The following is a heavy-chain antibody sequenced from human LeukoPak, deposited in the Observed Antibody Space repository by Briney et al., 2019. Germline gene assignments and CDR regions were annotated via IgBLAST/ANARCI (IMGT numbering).Heavy chain of an antibody. CDR1: GYTFTSYD. CDR3: ARGTKGPRKIYYFDY. CDR2: TNPNSGNT. V-gene: IGHV1-8*01. D-gene: IGHD1-14*01. Sequence: ASVKVSCKASGYTFTSYDINWVRQATGQGLEWMGWTNPNSGNTGYAQKFQGRVTMTRNTSISTAYMELSSLRSEDTAVYYCARGTKGPRKIYYFDYWGQGTLVTVSS. J-gene: IGHJ4*02.